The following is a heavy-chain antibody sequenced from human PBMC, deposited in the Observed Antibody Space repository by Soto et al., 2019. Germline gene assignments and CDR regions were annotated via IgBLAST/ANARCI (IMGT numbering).Heavy chain of an antibody. J-gene: IGHJ4*02. V-gene: IGHV3-30*18. Sequence: GGSLRLSCAASGVRXSYYGMHWVRQAPGKRLEWVAAMSAEGTIEDYGDSVKGRFTISRDNSKSTLYLQMNSLRTEDSAVYYCAKDPRGNYFVGLDYWGQGTLVTVSS. CDR3: AKDPRGNYFVGLDY. D-gene: IGHD1-26*01. CDR2: MSAEGTIE. CDR1: GVRXSYYG.